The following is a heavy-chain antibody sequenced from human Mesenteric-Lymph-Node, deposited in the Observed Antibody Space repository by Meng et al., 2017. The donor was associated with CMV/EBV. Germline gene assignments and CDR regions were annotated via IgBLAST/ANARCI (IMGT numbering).Heavy chain of an antibody. V-gene: IGHV4-59*08. CDR1: GGSFSSFY. D-gene: IGHD1-26*01. Sequence: LTCTVSGGSFSSFYWNWIRQPPGKGLEWIGYIYYSGSTNYNPSLKSRVTISVDTSKNQFSLKLTSVTAADTAVYYCARRVGATDYFDLWGQGTLVTVSS. CDR2: IYYSGST. CDR3: ARRVGATDYFDL. J-gene: IGHJ4*02.